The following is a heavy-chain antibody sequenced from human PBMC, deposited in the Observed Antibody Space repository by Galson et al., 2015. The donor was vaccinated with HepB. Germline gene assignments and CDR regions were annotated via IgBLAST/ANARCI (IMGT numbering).Heavy chain of an antibody. CDR1: GDSIGSGDFS. V-gene: IGHV4-30-2*01. J-gene: IGHJ6*03. D-gene: IGHD5-18*01. Sequence: TLSLTCGVSGDSIGSGDFSWCWIRQPPGKALEWIGYVYRSGSTSYSPSLKSRLNISVDRSKNQFSLKLSSVTAADTAVYYCARGTAMPTYYMDVWGKGVTVTVSS. CDR2: VYRSGST. CDR3: ARGTAMPTYYMDV.